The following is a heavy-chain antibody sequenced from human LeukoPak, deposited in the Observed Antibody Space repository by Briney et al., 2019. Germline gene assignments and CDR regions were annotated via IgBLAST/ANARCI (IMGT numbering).Heavy chain of an antibody. D-gene: IGHD4-23*01. V-gene: IGHV3-74*01. CDR1: GFTFSSYW. J-gene: IGHJ4*02. Sequence: PGGSLRLSCAASGFTFSSYWMHWVRQAPGKGLVWVSRIKSDGSSTTYPDSVKGRFTISRDNAKNTLYLQMNSLRAEDTAVYYCARDLSSTVVTLGIVDYWGQGTLVTVSS. CDR2: IKSDGSST. CDR3: ARDLSSTVVTLGIVDY.